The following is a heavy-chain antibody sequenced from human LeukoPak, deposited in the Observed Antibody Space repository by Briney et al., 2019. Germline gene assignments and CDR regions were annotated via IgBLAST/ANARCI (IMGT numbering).Heavy chain of an antibody. D-gene: IGHD5-12*01. Sequence: GGSLRLSCAASGFTFSSYWMQCVRHATGKGLVGVSRIDDDRSSTHYADSVKGRFTISRDNAKNTLYLQMNSLRAEDTAVYYCARGYSGYFYYWGQGTLVTVSS. CDR2: IDDDRSST. J-gene: IGHJ4*02. CDR3: ARGYSGYFYY. CDR1: GFTFSSYW. V-gene: IGHV3-74*01.